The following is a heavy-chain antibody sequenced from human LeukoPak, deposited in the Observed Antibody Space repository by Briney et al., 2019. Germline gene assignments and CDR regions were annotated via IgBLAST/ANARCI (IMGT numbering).Heavy chain of an antibody. Sequence: GGSLRLSCAASGFTFSSYTMGWVRQAPGKGLERVSVIYSGGSTYYADSVKGRFTISRDNSKNTLYLQMNSLRAEDTAVYYCARAGGYCSSTSCYDFDYWGQGTLVTVSS. J-gene: IGHJ4*02. CDR1: GFTFSSYT. V-gene: IGHV3-66*01. CDR3: ARAGGYCSSTSCYDFDY. D-gene: IGHD2-2*01. CDR2: IYSGGST.